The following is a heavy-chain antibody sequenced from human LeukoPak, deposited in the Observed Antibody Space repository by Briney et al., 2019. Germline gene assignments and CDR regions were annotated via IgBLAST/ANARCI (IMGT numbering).Heavy chain of an antibody. D-gene: IGHD3-22*01. CDR2: INTNTGNP. CDR3: ARDGRYYDSSGYYYVEYYFDY. Sequence: ASVKVSCKASGYSFTGYYMHWVRQAPGQGLEWMGWINTNTGNPTYAQGFTGRFVFSLDTSVSTAYLQISSLKAEDTAVYYCARDGRYYDSSGYYYVEYYFDYWGQGTLVTVSS. CDR1: GYSFTGYY. V-gene: IGHV7-4-1*02. J-gene: IGHJ4*02.